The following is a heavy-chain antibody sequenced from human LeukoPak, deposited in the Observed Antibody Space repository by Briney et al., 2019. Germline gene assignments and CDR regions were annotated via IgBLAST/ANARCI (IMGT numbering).Heavy chain of an antibody. CDR3: ARAWFGELAFDY. V-gene: IGHV3-53*01. D-gene: IGHD3-10*01. J-gene: IGHJ4*02. Sequence: PGGSLRLSCEASGFTVSSYYMSWVRQAPGKGLEWVSVIYSGGSTYYADSVKGRFTISRDNSKNTLYLQMNSLRAEDTAVYYCARAWFGELAFDYWGQGTLVTVSS. CDR2: IYSGGST. CDR1: GFTVSSYY.